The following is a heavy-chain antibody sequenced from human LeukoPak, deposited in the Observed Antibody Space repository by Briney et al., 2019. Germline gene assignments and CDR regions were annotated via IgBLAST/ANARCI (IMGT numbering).Heavy chain of an antibody. CDR1: GYSFTNYW. V-gene: IGHV5-10-1*01. D-gene: IGHD3-10*01. CDR2: IDPSDSYT. J-gene: IGHJ4*02. CDR3: ARVGSGSYSNPIFDY. Sequence: GESLKISCKGSGYSFTNYWMSWVRQMPGKGLGWMGRIDPSDSYTNYSPSFQGHVTISADKSISTAYLQWSSLKASDTAMYYCARVGSGSYSNPIFDYWGQGTLVTVSS.